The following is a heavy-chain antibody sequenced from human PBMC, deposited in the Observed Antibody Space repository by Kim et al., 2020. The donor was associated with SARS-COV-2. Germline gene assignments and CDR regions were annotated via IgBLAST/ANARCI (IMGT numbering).Heavy chain of an antibody. CDR2: R. J-gene: IGHJ4*02. D-gene: IGHD3-16*01. V-gene: IGHV3-7*03. Sequence: RDYVESVKGRFTVSRDNAKNSLFLQMNSLSAEDTAVYYCARDPGDDYFDYWGQGTLVTVSS. CDR3: ARDPGDDYFDY.